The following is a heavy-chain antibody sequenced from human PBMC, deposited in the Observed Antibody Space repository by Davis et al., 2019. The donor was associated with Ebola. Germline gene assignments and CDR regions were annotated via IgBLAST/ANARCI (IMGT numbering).Heavy chain of an antibody. CDR2: INYSGSA. Sequence: SETLSLTCAVYGGSFSGYYWSWIRQPPGKGLEWLGEINYSGSANHNPSLKSRVTISLDKSKNQFSLKVTSVSAADTAVFYCARHSGSYGYYFDYWGQGTPVTVSS. V-gene: IGHV4-34*01. CDR3: ARHSGSYGYYFDY. CDR1: GGSFSGYY. J-gene: IGHJ4*02. D-gene: IGHD1-26*01.